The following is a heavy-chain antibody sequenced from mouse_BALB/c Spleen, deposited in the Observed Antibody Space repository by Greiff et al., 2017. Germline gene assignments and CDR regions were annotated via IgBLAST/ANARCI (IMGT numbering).Heavy chain of an antibody. J-gene: IGHJ1*01. Sequence: VKLQESGAELARPGASVKLSCKASGYTFTSYWMQWVKQRPGQGLEWIGAIYPGDGDTRYTQKFKGKATLTADKSSSTAYMQLSSLASEDSAVYYCARGGITTQGYFDVWGAGTTVTVSS. V-gene: IGHV1-87*01. CDR1: GYTFTSYW. CDR2: IYPGDGDT. D-gene: IGHD2-4*01. CDR3: ARGGITTQGYFDV.